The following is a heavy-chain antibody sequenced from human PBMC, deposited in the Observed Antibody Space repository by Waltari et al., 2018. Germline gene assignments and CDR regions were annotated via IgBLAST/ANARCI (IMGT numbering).Heavy chain of an antibody. CDR2: VRGDGRS. J-gene: IGHJ5*02. V-gene: IGHV4-4*02. Sequence: QLQLQESGPGLVKPSVPLVTTCVDSVDSMSSTDCWSWVRQSPQKGLEWLGQVRGDGRSNYNPSFASRVTGSLDTSNNQVSLRMTSATAADTAMYYCARDRGRGLYLDTWGPGTLVTVSP. CDR3: ARDRGRGLYLDT. CDR1: VDSMSSTDC. D-gene: IGHD2-15*01.